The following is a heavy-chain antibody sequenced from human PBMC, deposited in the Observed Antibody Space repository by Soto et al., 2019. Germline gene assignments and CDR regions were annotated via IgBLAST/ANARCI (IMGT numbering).Heavy chain of an antibody. Sequence: QVQLVQSGAEVKKPGASVKVSCKASGYIFTNYDLNWVRQAAGQGLEWMGWMNPNTGKTGFAQKFQGRVSMTRDTSLSSAFMELTSLTSEDTGVYYCARFERGYSGYELGDSEYWGQGTLVTVSS. CDR1: GYIFTNYD. J-gene: IGHJ4*02. CDR2: MNPNTGKT. D-gene: IGHD5-12*01. CDR3: ARFERGYSGYELGDSEY. V-gene: IGHV1-8*01.